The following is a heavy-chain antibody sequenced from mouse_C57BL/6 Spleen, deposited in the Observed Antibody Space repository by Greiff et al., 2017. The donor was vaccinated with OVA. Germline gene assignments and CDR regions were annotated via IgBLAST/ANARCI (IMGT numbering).Heavy chain of an antibody. J-gene: IGHJ2*01. D-gene: IGHD1-1*01. V-gene: IGHV1-69*01. Sequence: VQLQQSGAELVMPGASVKLSCKASGYTFTSYWMHWVKQRPGQGLEWIGEIDPSDSYTNYNQKFKGKSTLTVDKSSSTAYMQLSSLTSEDSAVYYCARVSYYYGSPFDYWGQGTTLTVSS. CDR3: ARVSYYYGSPFDY. CDR1: GYTFTSYW. CDR2: IDPSDSYT.